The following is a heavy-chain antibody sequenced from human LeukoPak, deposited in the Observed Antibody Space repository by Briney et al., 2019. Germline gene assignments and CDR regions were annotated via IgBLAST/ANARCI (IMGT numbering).Heavy chain of an antibody. CDR1: GFTFRTFP. J-gene: IGHJ2*01. V-gene: IGHV3-23*01. D-gene: IGHD1-26*01. Sequence: QAGGSLRLSCAASGFTFRTFPMGWVRQAPGKGLEWVSAISAGGDITFYSDSVRGRFTISRDNAMNTLYLQMNSLGAEDTAVYYCARVGQGEWFFDLWGRGTLVTVSS. CDR3: ARVGQGEWFFDL. CDR2: ISAGGDIT.